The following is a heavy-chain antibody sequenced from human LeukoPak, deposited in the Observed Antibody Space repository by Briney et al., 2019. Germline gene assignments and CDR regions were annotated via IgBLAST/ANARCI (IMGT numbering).Heavy chain of an antibody. CDR1: GGSFTGYY. J-gene: IGHJ6*02. D-gene: IGHD3-3*01. Sequence: PSETLSLTCDVSGGSFTGYYWTWIRQPPGKGLEWIGYIYYSGSTNYNPSLKSRVTISVDTSKNQFSLKLSSVTAADTAVYYCARAQGVAPLRYYGMDVWGQGTTVTVSS. CDR2: IYYSGST. V-gene: IGHV4-59*01. CDR3: ARAQGVAPLRYYGMDV.